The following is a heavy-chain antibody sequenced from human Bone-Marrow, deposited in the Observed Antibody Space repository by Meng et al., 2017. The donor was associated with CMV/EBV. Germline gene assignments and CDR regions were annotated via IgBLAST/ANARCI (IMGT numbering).Heavy chain of an antibody. Sequence: GESLKISCAASGFTVSSNYMNWVRQAPGKGLEWVSSISSSSSYIYYADSVKGRFTISRDNAKNSLYLQMNSLRAEDTAVYYCARAAEKYQLNWFDPWGQGTLVTVSS. CDR1: GFTVSSNY. D-gene: IGHD2-2*01. V-gene: IGHV3-21*01. CDR2: ISSSSSYI. CDR3: ARAAEKYQLNWFDP. J-gene: IGHJ5*02.